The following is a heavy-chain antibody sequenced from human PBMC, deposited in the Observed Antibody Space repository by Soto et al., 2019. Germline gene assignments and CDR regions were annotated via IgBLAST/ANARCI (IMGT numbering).Heavy chain of an antibody. CDR3: ARTQSLWFGETHYYYYGMDV. D-gene: IGHD3-10*01. Sequence: GGSLRLSCAASGFTVSSNYMSWVRQAPGKGLEWVSVIYSGGSTYYADSVKGRFTISRDNSKNTLYFQMNSLRAEDTAVYYCARTQSLWFGETHYYYYGMDVWGQGTTVTVSS. V-gene: IGHV3-53*01. CDR2: IYSGGST. CDR1: GFTVSSNY. J-gene: IGHJ6*02.